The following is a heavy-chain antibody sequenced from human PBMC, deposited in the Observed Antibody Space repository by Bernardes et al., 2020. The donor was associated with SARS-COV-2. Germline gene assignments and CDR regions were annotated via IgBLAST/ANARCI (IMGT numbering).Heavy chain of an antibody. J-gene: IGHJ6*02. D-gene: IGHD2-2*02. V-gene: IGHV3-7*04. CDR2: IKQDGSEK. Sequence: GGSLRLSCAASGFTFSSYWMSWVRQAPGKGLEWVANIKQDGSEKYYVDSVKGRFTISRDNAKNSLYLQMNSLRAEDTAVYYCARDGCSSTSCYRKYYYGMDVWGQGTTVTVSS. CDR3: ARDGCSSTSCYRKYYYGMDV. CDR1: GFTFSSYW.